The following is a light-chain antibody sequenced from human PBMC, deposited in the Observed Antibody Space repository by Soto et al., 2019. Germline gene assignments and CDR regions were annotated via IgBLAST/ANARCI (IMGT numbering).Light chain of an antibody. CDR3: SSYRSTSTYV. CDR1: RSDIGGYNY. Sequence: QSVLTQPASVSGSPGQSITISCTGTRSDIGGYNYVSWYQQHPGKAPKLIIYEVTNRPSGVSHRFSGSKSGDTASLTISGLQAEDEADYYCSSYRSTSTYVFGTGTRSPS. CDR2: EVT. J-gene: IGLJ1*01. V-gene: IGLV2-14*01.